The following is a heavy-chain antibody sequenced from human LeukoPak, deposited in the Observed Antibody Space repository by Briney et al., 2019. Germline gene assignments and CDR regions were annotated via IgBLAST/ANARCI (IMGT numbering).Heavy chain of an antibody. CDR1: GFIFSNYE. CDR2: IRSSGSAM. CDR3: ARAMMVDVGTGPFDY. Sequence: PGGSLRLSSTASGFIFSNYEMNWVRQAPGKGLEWVSDIRSSGSAMFYADSVKGRFAISRDNAKNSLYLQMNSLRAEDTAVYYCARAMMVDVGTGPFDYWGQGAPVTVSS. V-gene: IGHV3-48*03. D-gene: IGHD3-22*01. J-gene: IGHJ4*02.